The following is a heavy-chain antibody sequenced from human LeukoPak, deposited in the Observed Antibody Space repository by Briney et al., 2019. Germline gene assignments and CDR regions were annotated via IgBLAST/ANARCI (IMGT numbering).Heavy chain of an antibody. Sequence: PSETLSLTCAVYGGSFSGYYWNWIRQPPGKGLEWIGYIYHSGNTNYNPSLKSRVTISVDTSNNQFSLKLNSVTAADTAVYHCAGGQRYYYDSSFSQPWFDPWGQGTLVTVSS. D-gene: IGHD3-22*01. CDR3: AGGQRYYYDSSFSQPWFDP. J-gene: IGHJ5*02. CDR2: IYHSGNT. V-gene: IGHV4-59*01. CDR1: GGSFSGYY.